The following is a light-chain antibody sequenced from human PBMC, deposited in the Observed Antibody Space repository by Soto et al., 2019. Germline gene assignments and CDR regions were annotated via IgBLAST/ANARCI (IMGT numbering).Light chain of an antibody. Sequence: QSALTQPASVSGSPGQSITISCTGTSSDVGGYNYVSWYQQHPDKPPKLMIYDVSNRPSGVSNRFSGSKSGNTASLTISGLQADDEADYYCSSYTSSSTRVFGTGTKLTVL. J-gene: IGLJ1*01. CDR2: DVS. V-gene: IGLV2-14*03. CDR3: SSYTSSSTRV. CDR1: SSDVGGYNY.